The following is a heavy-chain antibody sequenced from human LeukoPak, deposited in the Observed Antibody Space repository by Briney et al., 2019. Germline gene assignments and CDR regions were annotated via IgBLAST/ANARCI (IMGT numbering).Heavy chain of an antibody. J-gene: IGHJ4*02. V-gene: IGHV4-39*01. CDR2: IYYSGST. CDR1: GGSITSSTSY. CDR3: ARGNYDYVWGGIDY. Sequence: SETLSLTCTVSGGSITSSTSYWGWIRQPPGKGLEWIGSIYYSGSTYYNPSLKSRVTISLDTSKNQFSLKLSSVTAADTAMYYCARGNYDYVWGGIDYWGQGTLVTVSS. D-gene: IGHD3-16*01.